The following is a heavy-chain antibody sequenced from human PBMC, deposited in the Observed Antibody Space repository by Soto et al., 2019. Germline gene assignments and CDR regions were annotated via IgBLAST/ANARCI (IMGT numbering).Heavy chain of an antibody. D-gene: IGHD5-18*01. Sequence: TSETLSLTCTVSCGSISSGNYYWSWIRQPPGKGLEWIGYIFYSGTTYYNPSLKSRVTISVDTSKNQFSLKLSSVTAADTAVYYCARAPPVVTAVWGQGTTVTVS. V-gene: IGHV4-30-4*01. CDR1: CGSISSGNYY. CDR3: ARAPPVVTAV. CDR2: IFYSGTT. J-gene: IGHJ6*02.